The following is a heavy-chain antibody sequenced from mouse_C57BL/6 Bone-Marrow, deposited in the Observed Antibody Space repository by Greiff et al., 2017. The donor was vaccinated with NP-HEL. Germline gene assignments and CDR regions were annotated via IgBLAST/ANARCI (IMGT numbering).Heavy chain of an antibody. J-gene: IGHJ2*01. CDR2: INPNNGGT. D-gene: IGHD1-1*01. CDR3: ARITTVVEEGDY. CDR1: GYTFTDYY. Sequence: EVQLQQSGPELVKPGASVKISCKASGYTFTDYYMNWVKQSHGKSLEWIGDINPNNGGTSYNQKFKGKATLTVDKSSSTAYMELRSLTSEDSAVYYCARITTVVEEGDYWGQGTTLTVSS. V-gene: IGHV1-26*01.